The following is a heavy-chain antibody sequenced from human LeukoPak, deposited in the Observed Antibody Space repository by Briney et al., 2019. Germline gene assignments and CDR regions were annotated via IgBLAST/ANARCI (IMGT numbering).Heavy chain of an antibody. D-gene: IGHD6-19*01. CDR1: GISFSSHG. V-gene: IGHV3-30*03. Sequence: GGSLRLSCVASGISFSSHGMEWVRQAPGKGLEGVAVIAADGGVKHYADSVKGRFTLSRDNSKNTLYLQMNSLSVEDTAVYYCAREATWGQWYFDHWGQGTPVTVSS. CDR3: AREATWGQWYFDH. CDR2: IAADGGVK. J-gene: IGHJ4*02.